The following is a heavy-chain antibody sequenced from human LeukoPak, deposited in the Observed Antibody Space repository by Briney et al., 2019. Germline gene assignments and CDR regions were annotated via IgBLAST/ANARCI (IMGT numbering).Heavy chain of an antibody. V-gene: IGHV3-23*01. CDR2: IIGSSGDT. J-gene: IGHJ4*02. CDR3: AKGAYDYIEMGYFDD. D-gene: IGHD5-12*01. CDR1: GFRFSNFA. Sequence: GGSLRLSCAASGFRFSNFAMSWVHQAPGKGLEWVSLIIGSSGDTLYADSVKGRFTISRDISKNRLYLQMNSLRAEDTALYYCAKGAYDYIEMGYFDDWGQGTLVTVSS.